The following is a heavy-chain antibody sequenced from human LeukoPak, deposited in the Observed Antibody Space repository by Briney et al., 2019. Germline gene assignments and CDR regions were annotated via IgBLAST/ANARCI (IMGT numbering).Heavy chain of an antibody. D-gene: IGHD3-10*01. CDR2: IRTDGGET. CDR3: ARDFLAQGS. J-gene: IGHJ4*02. V-gene: IGHV3-74*01. Sequence: GGSLRLSCVGSGFTFSNYWMHWVRQTPGKGLAWVSRIRTDGGETNYADSVKGRFTISRDNAKNTLYLQMNSLRVEDTAVYYCARDFLAQGSWGRGTLVTVSS. CDR1: GFTFSNYW.